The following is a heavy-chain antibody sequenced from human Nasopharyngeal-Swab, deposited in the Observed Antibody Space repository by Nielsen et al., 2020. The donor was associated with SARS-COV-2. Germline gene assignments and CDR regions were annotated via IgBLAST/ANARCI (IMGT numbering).Heavy chain of an antibody. V-gene: IGHV4-59*01. Sequence: RQAPGKGLEWSGYIYYSGSTNYNPSLKSRVTISVDTSKNQFSLKLSSVTAADTAVYYCARESSGWDHDYYYGMDVWGQGTTVTVSS. D-gene: IGHD6-19*01. J-gene: IGHJ6*02. CDR3: ARESSGWDHDYYYGMDV. CDR2: IYYSGST.